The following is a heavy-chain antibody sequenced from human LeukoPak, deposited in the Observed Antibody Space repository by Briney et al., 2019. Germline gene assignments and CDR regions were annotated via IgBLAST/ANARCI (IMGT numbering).Heavy chain of an antibody. CDR2: VTGSGDST. Sequence: GGSLRLSCAASGFTFSSYAMSWVRQAPGKGLEWVSTVTGSGDSTYYADSVKGRFTISRDNSKNTLYLQMNSLRAEDTAVYYCAKLAWGNSGAFDIWGQGTMVTVSS. J-gene: IGHJ3*02. D-gene: IGHD3-16*01. V-gene: IGHV3-23*01. CDR3: AKLAWGNSGAFDI. CDR1: GFTFSSYA.